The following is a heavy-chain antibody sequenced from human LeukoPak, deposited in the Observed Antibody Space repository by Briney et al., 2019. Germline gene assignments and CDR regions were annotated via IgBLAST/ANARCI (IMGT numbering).Heavy chain of an antibody. CDR1: GGSISSSNYN. Sequence: PSETLSLTCTVSGGSISSSNYNWGWIRQPPGKGPEWIASIYYRGTTYYNPSLKSRVTISVDTSKNQFSLKLSSVTAADTAVYYCARYTIADAFDIWGQGTMVTVSS. V-gene: IGHV4-39*07. J-gene: IGHJ3*02. D-gene: IGHD2-8*01. CDR2: IYYRGTT. CDR3: ARYTIADAFDI.